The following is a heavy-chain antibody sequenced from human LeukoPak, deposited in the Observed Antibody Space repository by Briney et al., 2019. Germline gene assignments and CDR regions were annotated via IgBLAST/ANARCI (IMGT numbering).Heavy chain of an antibody. Sequence: QPGGSLRLSCTASGFTLSRSWMNWIRQAPGKGLEWVANINPEGDGMRFVDSVKGRFTMSRDNAQSSLHLQMNSLRVEDTAFYYCAAWTDRGYSYWGQGVLVTVSS. CDR1: GFTLSRSW. J-gene: IGHJ4*02. D-gene: IGHD5-12*01. CDR2: INPEGDGM. V-gene: IGHV3-7*01. CDR3: AAWTDRGYSY.